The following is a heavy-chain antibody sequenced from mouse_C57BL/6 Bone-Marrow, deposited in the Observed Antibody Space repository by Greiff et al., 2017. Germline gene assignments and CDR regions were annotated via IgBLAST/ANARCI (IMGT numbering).Heavy chain of an antibody. CDR1: GYAFSSSW. D-gene: IGHD2-4*01. V-gene: IGHV1-82*01. CDR3: ASLIYYDYDGY. CDR2: IYPGDGDT. J-gene: IGHJ2*01. Sequence: QVQLQQSGPELVKPGASVKISCKASGYAFSSSWMNWVKQRPGKGLEWIGRIYPGDGDTNYNGKFKGKATLTADKSSSTAYMQLSSLTSEDSAVYFCASLIYYDYDGYWGQGTTLTVSS.